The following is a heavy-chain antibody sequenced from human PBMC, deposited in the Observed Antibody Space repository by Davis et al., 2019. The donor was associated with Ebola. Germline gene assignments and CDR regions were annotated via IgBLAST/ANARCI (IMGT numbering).Heavy chain of an antibody. CDR3: VRSYGAAPFDY. D-gene: IGHD4/OR15-4a*01. V-gene: IGHV4-59*08. CDR1: GGSISPYY. CDR2: IYYSGST. J-gene: IGHJ4*02. Sequence: MPSKTLSLTCTVSGGSISPYYWSWIRQPPGKGLEWIGYIYYSGSTKYNLSLKGRVAISVDTSKNQFSLKLSSVTAADTAVYYCVRSYGAAPFDYWGQGTLVTVSS.